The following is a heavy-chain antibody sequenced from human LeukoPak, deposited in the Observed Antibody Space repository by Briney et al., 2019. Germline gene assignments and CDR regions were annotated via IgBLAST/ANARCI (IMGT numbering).Heavy chain of an antibody. D-gene: IGHD3-9*01. J-gene: IGHJ6*02. CDR1: GCTFTSYG. CDR2: MNPNSGNT. Sequence: ASVKVSCKASGCTFTSYGINWVRQATGQGLEWMGWMNPNSGNTGYAQKFQGRVTMTRNTSISTAYMELSSLRSEDTAVYYCARGREESGTLRYFDWLSHGYYYYGMDVWGQGTTVTVSS. CDR3: ARGREESGTLRYFDWLSHGYYYYGMDV. V-gene: IGHV1-8*02.